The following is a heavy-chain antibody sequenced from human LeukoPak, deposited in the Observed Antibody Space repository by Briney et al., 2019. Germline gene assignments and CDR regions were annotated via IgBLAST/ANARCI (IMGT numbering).Heavy chain of an antibody. V-gene: IGHV4-30-2*01. Sequence: PSETLSLTCTVSGGSVSSGGYSWSWIRQPPGKGLEWIGYIYHNGSTYYNPSLKGRVTISVDRSKNQFSLKLSSVTAADTAVYYCARITSSGYTRELDAFDIWGQGTMVTVSS. D-gene: IGHD3-22*01. J-gene: IGHJ3*02. CDR2: IYHNGST. CDR1: GGSVSSGGYS. CDR3: ARITSSGYTRELDAFDI.